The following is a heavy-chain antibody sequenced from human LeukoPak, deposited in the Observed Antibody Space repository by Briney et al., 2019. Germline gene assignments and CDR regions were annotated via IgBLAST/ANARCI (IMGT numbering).Heavy chain of an antibody. Sequence: GGSLRLSCAASGFTFSSYSMNWVRQAPGKGLEWVSSTSSSSSYIYYADSVKGRFTISRDNAKNSLYLQMNSLRAEDTAVYYCARDDKGYGDWFDPWGQGTLVTVSS. V-gene: IGHV3-21*01. J-gene: IGHJ5*02. CDR1: GFTFSSYS. D-gene: IGHD4-17*01. CDR3: ARDDKGYGDWFDP. CDR2: TSSSSSYI.